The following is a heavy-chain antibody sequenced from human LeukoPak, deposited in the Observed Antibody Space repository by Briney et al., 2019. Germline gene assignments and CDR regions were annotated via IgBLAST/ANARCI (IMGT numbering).Heavy chain of an antibody. D-gene: IGHD2-2*01. V-gene: IGHV4-39*01. CDR2: AYYSGTT. Sequence: SQTLSLTCPVSGGSISSSSYFWGWLRQPPGKGLEWVGSAYYSGTTYCSPSPKSRVTISVDTSKNQFSLNLTSVTAADTAVYYCARHVGCSSTTCHAFFDYWGQGTLVTVSS. J-gene: IGHJ4*02. CDR1: GGSISSSSYF. CDR3: ARHVGCSSTTCHAFFDY.